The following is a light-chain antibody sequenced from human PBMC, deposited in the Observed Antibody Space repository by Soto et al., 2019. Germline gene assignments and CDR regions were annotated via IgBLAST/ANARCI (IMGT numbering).Light chain of an antibody. J-gene: IGLJ3*02. CDR1: SGHSSYI. CDR3: ETWDSNSWV. CDR2: LEGSGSY. V-gene: IGLV4-60*02. Sequence: QTVVTQSSSASASLGSSVKFTCTLSSGHSSYIIAWHQQQPGKAPRYLMKLEGSGSYNKGSGVPDRFSGSSSGADRYLTIXXLQFEDEAXYYCETWDSNSWVFGGGTKLTVL.